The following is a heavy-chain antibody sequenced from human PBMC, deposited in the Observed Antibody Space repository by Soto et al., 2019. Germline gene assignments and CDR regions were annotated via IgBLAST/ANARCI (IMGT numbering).Heavy chain of an antibody. J-gene: IGHJ4*02. CDR1: AGTFSSYT. Sequence: SVKVSCTASAGTFSSYTISWVRQSPGQGLEWLGRIIPILGIANYAQKFQGRVTITADKSTSTAYMELSSLRSEDTAVYYCARELRSVVVVVPAARRAFDYWGQGTLVTVSS. CDR2: IIPILGIA. D-gene: IGHD2-2*01. CDR3: ARELRSVVVVVPAARRAFDY. V-gene: IGHV1-69*04.